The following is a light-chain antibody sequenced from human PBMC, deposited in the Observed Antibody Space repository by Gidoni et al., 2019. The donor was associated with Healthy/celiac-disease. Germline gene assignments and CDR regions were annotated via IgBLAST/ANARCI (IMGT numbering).Light chain of an antibody. CDR1: SLRSYY. J-gene: IGLJ2*01. Sequence: SSELTQDPAVSVALGQTVRITCQGDSLRSYYASWYQQKPGQAPVLVIYGKNNRPSGIPDRFSGSSSGNTASLTITGAQAEDEADYYCNSLDSSVYVVFGGGTKLTVL. CDR2: GKN. V-gene: IGLV3-19*01. CDR3: NSLDSSVYVV.